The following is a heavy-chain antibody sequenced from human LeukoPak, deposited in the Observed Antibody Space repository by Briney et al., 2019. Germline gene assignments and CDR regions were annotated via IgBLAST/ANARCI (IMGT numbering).Heavy chain of an antibody. CDR2: VHYRGST. Sequence: SETLSLTCTVSRGSISSSYWSWIRQPPGKGLEWIGNVHYRGSTNYNPSLKSRVTISVDTSKNQFSLRLSSVTAADMAVYYCARHGENWNYGDAFDIWGQGTLVTVSS. CDR3: ARHGENWNYGDAFDI. D-gene: IGHD1-7*01. V-gene: IGHV4-59*08. CDR1: RGSISSSY. J-gene: IGHJ3*02.